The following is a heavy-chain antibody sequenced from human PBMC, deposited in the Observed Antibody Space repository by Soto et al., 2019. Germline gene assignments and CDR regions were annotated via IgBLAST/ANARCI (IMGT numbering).Heavy chain of an antibody. CDR3: ARSQSGYYTPSPYYFDS. CDR1: GYSFTSHW. J-gene: IGHJ4*02. D-gene: IGHD3-3*01. CDR2: IYPADSDT. Sequence: GESLKISCKGSGYSFTSHWIGWVRQMPGQGLDWMGVIYPADSDTRYSTSFEGRVTSSADKSFTTAYLQWSSLKAPDTAIYYCARSQSGYYTPSPYYFDSWGQGTLVTVSS. V-gene: IGHV5-51*01.